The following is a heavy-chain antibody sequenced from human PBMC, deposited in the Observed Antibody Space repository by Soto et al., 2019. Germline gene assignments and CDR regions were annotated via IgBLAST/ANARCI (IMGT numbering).Heavy chain of an antibody. D-gene: IGHD6-13*01. CDR3: AREPGYSSSWYSRRSWFDP. Sequence: SVKVSCKASGGTFSSYAISWVRQAPGQGLEWMGGIIPIFGTANYAQKFQGRVTITADESTSTAYMELSSLRSEDTAVYYCAREPGYSSSWYSRRSWFDPWGQGTLVTVS. J-gene: IGHJ5*02. CDR2: IIPIFGTA. V-gene: IGHV1-69*13. CDR1: GGTFSSYA.